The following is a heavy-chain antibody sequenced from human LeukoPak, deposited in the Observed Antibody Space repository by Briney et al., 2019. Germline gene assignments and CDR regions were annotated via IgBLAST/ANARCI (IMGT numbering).Heavy chain of an antibody. CDR2: INPNSGGT. D-gene: IGHD3-22*01. V-gene: IGHV1-2*02. CDR3: ARTSMIVVVSPFDY. CDR1: GYTFTGYY. Sequence: ASVKVSCKASGYTFTGYYMHWVRQAPGQGLEWMGWINPNSGGTNYAQKFQGRVTMTRDTSISTAYMELSRLRSDDTAVYYCARTSMIVVVSPFDYRGQGTLVTVSS. J-gene: IGHJ4*02.